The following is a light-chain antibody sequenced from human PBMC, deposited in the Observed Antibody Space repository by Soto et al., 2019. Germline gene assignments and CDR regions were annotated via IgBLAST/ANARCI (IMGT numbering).Light chain of an antibody. CDR1: QSVSNSY. J-gene: IGKJ2*01. V-gene: IGKV3-20*01. CDR2: GAS. CDR3: QQYSNYPYT. Sequence: EIVLTQSPGTLSLSPGERAILSCRASQSVSNSYLAWYQQKPGQAPRLLIYGASSRATGIPDKFSGSGSGADFTLTISGLEPEDVAVFYCQQYSNYPYTFGQGTKLEIK.